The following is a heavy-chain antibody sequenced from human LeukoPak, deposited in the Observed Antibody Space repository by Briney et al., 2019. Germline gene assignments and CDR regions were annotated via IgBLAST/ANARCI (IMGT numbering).Heavy chain of an antibody. CDR1: GYTFTGYY. V-gene: IGHV1-2*02. D-gene: IGHD6-13*01. J-gene: IGHJ4*02. Sequence: ASVKVSCKASGYTFTGYYIHWVRQAPGQGLEWMGWINPHSGGTNYAQKFQGGVTMTRDTSISTAYMELSRLRSDDTAVYYCARDRGSSSWYGKDYWGQGTLVTVSS. CDR3: ARDRGSSSWYGKDY. CDR2: INPHSGGT.